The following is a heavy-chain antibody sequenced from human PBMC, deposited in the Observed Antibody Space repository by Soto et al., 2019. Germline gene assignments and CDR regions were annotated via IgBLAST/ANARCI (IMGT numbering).Heavy chain of an antibody. J-gene: IGHJ4*02. V-gene: IGHV3-21*02. CDR2: ITSSNTYI. CDR3: ARDTNYYGSGSGVDY. CDR1: GFTFSSYS. Sequence: EVKLVESVGGLFTPGGSLRLACAASGFTFSSYSMSWFRQAQGQGLERVSSITSSNTYIDDGDSVKGRFAISRGNAKNSLYLQRNGLRAEDTAVYFCARDTNYYGSGSGVDYCGQGTLVTVSS. D-gene: IGHD3-10*01.